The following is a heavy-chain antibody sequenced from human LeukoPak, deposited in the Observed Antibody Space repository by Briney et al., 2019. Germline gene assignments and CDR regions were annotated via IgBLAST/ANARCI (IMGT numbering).Heavy chain of an antibody. Sequence: SETLSLTCTVSGGSISSSSYYWGWIRQPPGKGLEWIGSIYYSGSTYYSPSLKSRVTISVDTSKNQFSLKLSSVTAADTAVYYCARLSGHGYSYGYSPWGQGTLVTVSS. V-gene: IGHV4-39*01. CDR3: ARLSGHGYSYGYSP. J-gene: IGHJ4*02. CDR1: GGSISSSSYY. D-gene: IGHD5-18*01. CDR2: IYYSGST.